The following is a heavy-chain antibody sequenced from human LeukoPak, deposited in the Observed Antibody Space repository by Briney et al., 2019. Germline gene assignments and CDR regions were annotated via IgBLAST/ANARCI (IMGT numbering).Heavy chain of an antibody. Sequence: GGSLGLSCAASGFTFSNYAMSWVRQAPGKGLEWVSYISSSGSTIYYADSVKGRFTIFRDNAKNSLYLQMNSLRAEDTAVYYCAKGPVVTFDIWGRGTMVTVSS. V-gene: IGHV3-11*01. J-gene: IGHJ3*02. CDR3: AKGPVVTFDI. CDR1: GFTFSNYA. CDR2: ISSSGSTI. D-gene: IGHD2-15*01.